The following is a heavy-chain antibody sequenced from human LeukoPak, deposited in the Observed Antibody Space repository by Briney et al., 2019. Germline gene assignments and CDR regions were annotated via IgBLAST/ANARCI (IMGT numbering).Heavy chain of an antibody. Sequence: SETLSPTFTVSDASIRSNYWSWIRQPPGKGLDWIGYIYYSGSTNYNPSLKSRVTISVDTSKNQFSLRLSSVTAADTALYYCARGYGPNTSGWDYWGQGTLVTVSS. D-gene: IGHD6-19*01. V-gene: IGHV4-59*01. CDR1: DASIRSNY. J-gene: IGHJ4*02. CDR3: ARGYGPNTSGWDY. CDR2: IYYSGST.